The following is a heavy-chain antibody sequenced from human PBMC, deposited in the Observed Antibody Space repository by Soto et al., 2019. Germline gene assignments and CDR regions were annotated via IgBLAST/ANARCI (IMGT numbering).Heavy chain of an antibody. D-gene: IGHD6-13*01. CDR3: ARDGSSSWYLSYFDY. CDR2: IYYSGST. J-gene: IGHJ4*02. Sequence: SETLSLTCTVSGGSISSGDYYWSWIRQPPGKGLEWIGYIYYSGSTNYNPSLKSRVTISVDTSKNQFSLKLSSVTAADTAVYYCARDGSSSWYLSYFDYWGQGTLVTVSS. V-gene: IGHV4-61*08. CDR1: GGSISSGDYY.